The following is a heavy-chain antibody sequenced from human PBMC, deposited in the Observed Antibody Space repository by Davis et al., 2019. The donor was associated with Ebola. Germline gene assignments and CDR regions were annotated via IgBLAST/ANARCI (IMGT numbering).Heavy chain of an antibody. CDR3: AKGGSGWPSDYSYGMGV. V-gene: IGHV3-23*01. Sequence: GGSLRLSCPASGFTFSTYAMTWARQAPGKGLEWVSAVTSSGGGTYYADSVKGRFTISRDNSKNTLYLQMNSLRVEDTAVYYCAKGGSGWPSDYSYGMGVWGKGTTVTVSS. J-gene: IGHJ6*04. CDR2: VTSSGGGT. CDR1: GFTFSTYA. D-gene: IGHD6-19*01.